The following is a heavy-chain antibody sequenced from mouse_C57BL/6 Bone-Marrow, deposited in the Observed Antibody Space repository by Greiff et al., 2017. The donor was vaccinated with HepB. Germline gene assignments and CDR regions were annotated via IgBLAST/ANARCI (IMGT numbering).Heavy chain of an antibody. D-gene: IGHD2-5*01. CDR1: GYTFTSYW. V-gene: IGHV1-50*01. CDR2: IDPSDSYT. Sequence: QVQLQQPGAELVKPGASVKLSCKASGYTFTSYWMQWVKQRPGQGLEWIGEIDPSDSYTNYNQKFKSKATLTVDTSSSTAYMQLSSLTSEDSAVYYCATYSNYDWFAYWGQGTLVTVSA. J-gene: IGHJ3*01. CDR3: ATYSNYDWFAY.